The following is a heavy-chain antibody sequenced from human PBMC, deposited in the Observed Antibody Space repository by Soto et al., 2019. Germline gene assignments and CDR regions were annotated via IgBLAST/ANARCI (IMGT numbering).Heavy chain of an antibody. CDR2: IYYSGST. Sequence: PSETLSLTCTVSGGSISSGGYYWSWIRQHPGKGLEWIGYIYYSGSTYYNPSLKSRVTISVDTSKNQFSLKLSSVTAADTAVYYCARGVSSGYHNFAYWGQGTLVTVSS. V-gene: IGHV4-31*03. D-gene: IGHD3-22*01. J-gene: IGHJ4*02. CDR1: GGSISSGGYY. CDR3: ARGVSSGYHNFAY.